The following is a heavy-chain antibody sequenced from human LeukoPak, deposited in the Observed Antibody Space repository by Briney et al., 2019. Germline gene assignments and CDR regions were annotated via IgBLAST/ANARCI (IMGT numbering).Heavy chain of an antibody. CDR1: GYTLTELS. CDR2: FDPEDGET. CDR3: ATTYYYDSSVYPHWYFDL. J-gene: IGHJ2*01. V-gene: IGHV1-24*01. D-gene: IGHD3-22*01. Sequence: ASVKVSCKVSGYTLTELSMHWVRQAPGKGLEWMGGFDPEDGETIYAQKFQGRVTMTEDTSTDTAYMELSSLRSEDTAVYYCATTYYYDSSVYPHWYFDLGGRGTLVAVSS.